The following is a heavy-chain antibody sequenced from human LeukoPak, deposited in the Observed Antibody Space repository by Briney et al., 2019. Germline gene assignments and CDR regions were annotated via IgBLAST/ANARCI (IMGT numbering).Heavy chain of an antibody. CDR2: INPNSGGT. V-gene: IGHV1-2*02. D-gene: IGHD3-10*01. Sequence: GASVKVSCKASRYTFTGYYMHWVRQAPGQGLEWMGWINPNSGGTNYAQKFQGRVTMTRDTSISTAYMELSRLRSDDTAVYYCAREGYYYGSGSSYRSGAFDIWGQGTMVTVSS. J-gene: IGHJ3*02. CDR1: RYTFTGYY. CDR3: AREGYYYGSGSSYRSGAFDI.